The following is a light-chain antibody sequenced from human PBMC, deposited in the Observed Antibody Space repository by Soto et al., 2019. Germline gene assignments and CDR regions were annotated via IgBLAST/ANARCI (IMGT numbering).Light chain of an antibody. CDR1: LSVSRGD. CDR3: RKYDKLAKEIT. Sequence: IGLTMLPGTLSLSPGEGASFSCRASLSVSRGDFAGYRQKPGQAPGHLIYGAAKRAAGTPDRCIGGRSGTEFSLTNSRLEPDEDAGYYCRKYDKLAKEITFGQGTRLEIK. J-gene: IGKJ5*01. V-gene: IGKV3-20*01. CDR2: GAA.